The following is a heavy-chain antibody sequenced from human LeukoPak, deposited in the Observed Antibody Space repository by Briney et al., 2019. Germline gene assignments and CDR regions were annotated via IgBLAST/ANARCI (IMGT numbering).Heavy chain of an antibody. J-gene: IGHJ4*02. CDR3: ARDPVGGSTIFDY. D-gene: IGHD1-26*01. CDR1: GDSVSSNSAA. Sequence: SQTLSLTCAISGDSVSSNSAAWNWIRQSPSRGLEWLGRTYYRSKWYYDYAVAVKSRISISPDTSKDQFSLQLSSVTPEDTVVYYCARDPVGGSTIFDYWGQGTLVTVPS. V-gene: IGHV6-1*01. CDR2: TYYRSKWYY.